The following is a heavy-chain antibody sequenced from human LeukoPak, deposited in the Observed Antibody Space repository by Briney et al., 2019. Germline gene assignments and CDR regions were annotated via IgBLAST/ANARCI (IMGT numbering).Heavy chain of an antibody. J-gene: IGHJ4*02. Sequence: GGSLRLSCAASGFTFDDYAMHWVRQAPGKGLEWVSLISGDGGSTYYADSVKGRFTISRDNSKNSLYLQMNSLRTEGTALYYCANSILGSSWYIGDYWGQGTLVTVSS. CDR1: GFTFDDYA. V-gene: IGHV3-43*02. D-gene: IGHD6-13*01. CDR2: ISGDGGST. CDR3: ANSILGSSWYIGDY.